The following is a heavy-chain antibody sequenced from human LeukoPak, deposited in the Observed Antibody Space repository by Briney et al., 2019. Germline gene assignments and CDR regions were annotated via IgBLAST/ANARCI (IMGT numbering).Heavy chain of an antibody. CDR1: GGSISNYY. CDR2: IYYSGSS. D-gene: IGHD3-10*01. Sequence: PSGTLSLTCTVSGGSISNYYWSWIRQPPGKGLEWLEYIYYSGSSNYNPSLKSRVTISVDTSKSQFSLKLNSVTAADTAVYYCARRAYGSGSFNRYYFDYWGQGTLVAVSS. V-gene: IGHV4-59*08. CDR3: ARRAYGSGSFNRYYFDY. J-gene: IGHJ4*02.